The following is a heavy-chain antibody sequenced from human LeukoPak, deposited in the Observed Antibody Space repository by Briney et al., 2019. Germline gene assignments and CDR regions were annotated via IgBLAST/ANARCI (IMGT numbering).Heavy chain of an antibody. CDR1: GGSIRSYY. J-gene: IGHJ4*02. CDR3: AGVAYDSSGYWTPSPFDY. V-gene: IGHV4-59*01. CDR2: IYYSGST. D-gene: IGHD3-22*01. Sequence: SETLSLTCTVSGGSIRSYYWSWIRQPPGKGREGMGYIYYSGSTNYNPSLKSRVTISVDTSKNKFSMTLSSVSAADTAVYSCAGVAYDSSGYWTPSPFDYWGQGTLVTVSS.